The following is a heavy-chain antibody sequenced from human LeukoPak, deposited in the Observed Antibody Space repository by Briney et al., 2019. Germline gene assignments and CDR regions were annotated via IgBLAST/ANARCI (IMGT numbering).Heavy chain of an antibody. CDR1: GFTFSSYA. CDR2: ISYDGSNK. CDR3: ARELDYGMDV. Sequence: PGGSLRLSCAASGFTFSSYAMHWVRQAPGKGLEWVAVISYDGSNKYYADSVKGRFTISRDNSKNTLYLQMNSLRAEDTAAYYCARELDYGMDVWGQGTTVTVSS. J-gene: IGHJ6*02. V-gene: IGHV3-30-3*01.